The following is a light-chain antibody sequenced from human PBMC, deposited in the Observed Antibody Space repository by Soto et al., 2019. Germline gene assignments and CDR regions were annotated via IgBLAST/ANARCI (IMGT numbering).Light chain of an antibody. CDR3: CSYAGNYV. Sequence: QSVLTQPASVSGSPGQSITISCTGTSSDVGSNNLVSWYQQHPGKAPKLMIYEGSRRPSGVSNPFSGSKSGYTASLTISGLQAEDEADYYCCSYAGNYVFGTGTKVTVL. J-gene: IGLJ1*01. V-gene: IGLV2-23*01. CDR2: EGS. CDR1: SSDVGSNNL.